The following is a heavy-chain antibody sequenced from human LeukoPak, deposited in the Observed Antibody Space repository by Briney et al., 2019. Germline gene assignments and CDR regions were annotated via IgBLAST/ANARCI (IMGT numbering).Heavy chain of an antibody. Sequence: PSETLSLTCTVSGVSVSCGSCYWSWIRQPPGKGLEWIGYIYYSGNTKYNPSLKSRVTLSLDTSKNQFSLKLSSVTAADTAVYYCARDRGDSGYEEGFDYWGQGTLVTVSS. CDR1: GVSVSCGSCY. V-gene: IGHV4-61*01. D-gene: IGHD5-12*01. J-gene: IGHJ4*02. CDR2: IYYSGNT. CDR3: ARDRGDSGYEEGFDY.